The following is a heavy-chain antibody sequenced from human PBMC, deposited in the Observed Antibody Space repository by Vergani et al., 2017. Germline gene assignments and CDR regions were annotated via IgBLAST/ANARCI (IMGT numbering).Heavy chain of an antibody. CDR1: GGSISSGGYY. J-gene: IGHJ4*02. D-gene: IGHD2/OR15-2a*01. Sequence: QVQLQESGPGLVKPSQTLSLTCTVSGGSISSGGYYWSWIRQAPGKGLEWIGEINHSGSTNYHPSLKSRVTISIDTSKNQFSLKLSSVTAADTAVYYCAREGIRGVGYWGQGTLVTVSS. CDR2: INHSGST. V-gene: IGHV4-31*03. CDR3: AREGIRGVGY.